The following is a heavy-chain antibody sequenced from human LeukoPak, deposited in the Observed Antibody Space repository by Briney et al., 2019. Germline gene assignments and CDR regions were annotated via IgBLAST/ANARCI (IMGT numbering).Heavy chain of an antibody. CDR3: ARGRSSWYRAFDI. CDR2: IIPIFGTA. D-gene: IGHD6-13*01. V-gene: IGHV1-69*05. CDR1: GGTFSCYA. Sequence: GASVKVSCKASGGTFSCYAISWVRQAPGQGLEWMGRIIPIFGTANYAQKFQGRVTITTDESTSTAYMELSSLRSEDTAVYYCARGRSSWYRAFDIWGQGTMVTVSS. J-gene: IGHJ3*02.